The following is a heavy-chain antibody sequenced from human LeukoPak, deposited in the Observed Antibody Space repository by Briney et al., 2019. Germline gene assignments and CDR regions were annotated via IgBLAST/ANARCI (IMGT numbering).Heavy chain of an antibody. V-gene: IGHV4-61*02. Sequence: PPETLSLTCTVSGGSISSGSYYWSWIRQPAGKGLEWIGRIYTSGSTNYNPSLKSRVTISVDTSKNQFSLKLSSVTAADTAVYYCAREVVAAAGTVDYWGQGTLVTVSS. CDR3: AREVVAAAGTVDY. D-gene: IGHD6-13*01. CDR1: GGSISSGSYY. J-gene: IGHJ4*02. CDR2: IYTSGST.